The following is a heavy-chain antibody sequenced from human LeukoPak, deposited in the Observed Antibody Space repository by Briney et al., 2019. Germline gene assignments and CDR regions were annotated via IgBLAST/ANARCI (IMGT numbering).Heavy chain of an antibody. J-gene: IGHJ6*02. Sequence: SQTLSLTCTVSGGSISSGGYYWSWLRQHPGKGLEWIGYIYYSGSTYYNPSLKSRVTISVDTSKNQFSLKLSSVTAADTAVYYCARGQLWLRGFYYYYYGMDVWGQGTTVTVSS. D-gene: IGHD5-18*01. CDR2: IYYSGST. CDR3: ARGQLWLRGFYYYYYGMDV. V-gene: IGHV4-31*03. CDR1: GGSISSGGYY.